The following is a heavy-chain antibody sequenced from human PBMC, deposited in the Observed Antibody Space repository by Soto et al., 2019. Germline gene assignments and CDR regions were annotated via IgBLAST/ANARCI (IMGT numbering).Heavy chain of an antibody. CDR2: IYDSGST. D-gene: IGHD3-10*01. CDR3: ARGGFDYYGYAFDT. Sequence: SETLSLTCTVSGGSISSGGYYWSWNRQHPGKGLEWIVYIYDSGSTYYNPSLKGRVTISVDTSKNQFSLKLSSVTAVDMAVYYCARGGFDYYGYAFDTWGQGTMVTVSS. CDR1: GGSISSGGYY. J-gene: IGHJ3*02. V-gene: IGHV4-31*03.